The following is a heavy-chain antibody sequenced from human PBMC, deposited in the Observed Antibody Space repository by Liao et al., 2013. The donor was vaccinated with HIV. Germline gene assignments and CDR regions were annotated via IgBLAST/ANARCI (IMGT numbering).Heavy chain of an antibody. J-gene: IGHJ3*01. CDR1: GGSFSDYY. CDR3: ARGTQVTMVRGVIVPTTFDAFDV. CDR2: IKYSGST. D-gene: IGHD3-10*01. Sequence: QVQLQQWGAGLLKPSETLSLTCAVYGGSFSDYYWSWIRQSPGKGLEWIGEIKYSGSTNYNPSLKSRVTISVDTSKNQFSLKLSSVTAADTAVYYCARGTQVTMVRGVIVPTTFDAFDVWGQGTTVTVSS. V-gene: IGHV4-34*01.